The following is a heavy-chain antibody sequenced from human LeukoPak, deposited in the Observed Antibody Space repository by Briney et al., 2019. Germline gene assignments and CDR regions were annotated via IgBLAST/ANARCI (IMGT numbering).Heavy chain of an antibody. V-gene: IGHV4-38-2*02. D-gene: IGHD3-10*01. J-gene: IGHJ4*02. Sequence: SETLSLTCTVSDYSISSGYYWGWIRQPPGKGLEWIGSLSHTGKTYSNPSLESRVTISVDTSKNQFSLRLNSVTAADTSVYYCARNILPRRAGRLVFGDLLHFFDYWGQGTLVTVSS. CDR1: DYSISSGYY. CDR2: LSHTGKT. CDR3: ARNILPRRAGRLVFGDLLHFFDY.